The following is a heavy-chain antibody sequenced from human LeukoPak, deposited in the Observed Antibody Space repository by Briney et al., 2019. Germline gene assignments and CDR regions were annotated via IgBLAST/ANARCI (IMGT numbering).Heavy chain of an antibody. CDR1: GGSISSYY. D-gene: IGHD3-9*01. Sequence: MSSETLSLTCTVSGGSISSYYWSWIRQPPGKGLEWIGYIYYSGSTNYNPSLKSRVTISVDTSKSQFSLKLSSVTAAGTAVYYCARDQTYYDILTGFDYYGMDVWGQGTTVTVSS. CDR3: ARDQTYYDILTGFDYYGMDV. CDR2: IYYSGST. V-gene: IGHV4-59*01. J-gene: IGHJ6*02.